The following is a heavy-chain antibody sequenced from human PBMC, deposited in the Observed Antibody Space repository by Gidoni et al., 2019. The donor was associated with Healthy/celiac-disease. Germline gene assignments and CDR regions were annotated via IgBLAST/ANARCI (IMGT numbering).Heavy chain of an antibody. CDR2: IYTSGST. CDR3: ARGGNWGSFWQYYFDY. CDR1: GGSISSYY. D-gene: IGHD7-27*01. Sequence: QVQLQESGPGLVKPSETLSLTCTVSGGSISSYYWSWIRQPAGKGLEWIGRIYTSGSTNYNPSLKSRVTMSVDTSKNQFSLKLSSVTAADTAVYYCARGGNWGSFWQYYFDYWGQGTLVTVSS. J-gene: IGHJ4*02. V-gene: IGHV4-4*07.